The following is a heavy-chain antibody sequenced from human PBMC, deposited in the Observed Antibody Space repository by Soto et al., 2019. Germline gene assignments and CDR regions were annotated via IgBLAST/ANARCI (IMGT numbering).Heavy chain of an antibody. V-gene: IGHV4-59*01. CDR3: ARWSWITHLHDV. CDR2: FYPSGRT. Sequence: PSETLSLTCTVSGASISDYYWSWIRQSPGKGLDWIGYFYPSGRTDYNPSLKSRVTISVDTSKNQFSLELNSLTAADTAVYYCARWSWITHLHDVWGQGALVPVSS. D-gene: IGHD5-12*01. J-gene: IGHJ4*02. CDR1: GASISDYY.